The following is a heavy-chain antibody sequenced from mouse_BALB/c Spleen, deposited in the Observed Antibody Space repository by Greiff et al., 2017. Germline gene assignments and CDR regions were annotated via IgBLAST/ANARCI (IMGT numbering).Heavy chain of an antibody. D-gene: IGHD6-1*01. CDR1: GYTFTNYW. CDR3: ARGEPEYYFDY. V-gene: IGHV1-63*02. Sequence: QVQLQQSGAELVRPGTSVKISCKASGYTFTNYWLGWVKQRPGHGLEWIGDIYPGGGYTNYNEKFKGKATLTADTSSSTSEDSAVYFCARGEPEYYFDYWGQGTTLTVSS. J-gene: IGHJ2*01. CDR2: IYPGGGYT.